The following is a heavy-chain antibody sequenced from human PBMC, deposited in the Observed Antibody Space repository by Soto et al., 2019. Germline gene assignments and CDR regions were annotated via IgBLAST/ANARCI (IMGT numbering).Heavy chain of an antibody. D-gene: IGHD3-3*01. CDR2: IIPIFGTA. J-gene: IGHJ6*02. CDR1: GGTFSSYD. CDR3: AREYRITIFGVVITYGMDV. V-gene: IGHV1-69*13. Sequence: SVKVSCKACGGTFSSYDISWVRQAPGQGLEWMGGIIPIFGTANYAQKVQVRVTITADESTSTAYMELSSLRSEDTAVYYCAREYRITIFGVVITYGMDVWGQGTTVSV.